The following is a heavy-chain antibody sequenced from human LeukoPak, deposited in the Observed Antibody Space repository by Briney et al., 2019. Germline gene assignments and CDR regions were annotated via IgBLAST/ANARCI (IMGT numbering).Heavy chain of an antibody. J-gene: IGHJ4*02. CDR2: ISSSGSTI. Sequence: GGSLRLSCAASGFTFSSYEMNWVRQAPGKGLEWGSYISSSGSTIYYADSVKGRFTISRDNAKNSLYLQMNSLRAEDTAVYYCARELIAVAALGGFDYWGQGTLVTVSS. V-gene: IGHV3-48*03. D-gene: IGHD6-19*01. CDR1: GFTFSSYE. CDR3: ARELIAVAALGGFDY.